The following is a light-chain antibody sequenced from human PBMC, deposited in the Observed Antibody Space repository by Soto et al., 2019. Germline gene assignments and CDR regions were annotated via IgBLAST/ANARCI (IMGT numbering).Light chain of an antibody. CDR1: QSVGSDY. CDR2: GIF. J-gene: IGKJ1*01. V-gene: IGKV3-20*01. CDR3: QQFGSSPRP. Sequence: EIVLTQSPRTLSLSPGERATLSCRASQSVGSDYVAWYQHRPGQAPRLLFSGIFRRATGIPDRFSGSGSGTDFTLTINRLEPEDFAVYYCQQFGSSPRPFGQGTKV.